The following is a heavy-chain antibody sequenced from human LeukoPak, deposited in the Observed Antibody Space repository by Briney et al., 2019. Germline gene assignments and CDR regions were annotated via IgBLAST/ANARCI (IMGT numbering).Heavy chain of an antibody. V-gene: IGHV3-30*02. CDR3: ARVLGCSSTSRYCNYFDY. D-gene: IGHD2-2*01. CDR1: GFTFSSYS. J-gene: IGHJ4*02. Sequence: GGSLRLSCAASGFTFSSYSMHWVRQAPGKGLEWVAFIRYDGSNKYYADSVKGRFTISRDNSKNTLYLQMNSLRAEDTAAYYCARVLGCSSTSRYCNYFDYWGQGTLVTVSS. CDR2: IRYDGSNK.